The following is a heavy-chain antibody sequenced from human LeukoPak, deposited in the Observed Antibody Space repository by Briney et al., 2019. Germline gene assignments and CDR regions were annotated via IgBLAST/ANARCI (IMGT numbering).Heavy chain of an antibody. V-gene: IGHV1-2*04. CDR3: ARGTPENYDILTGYLDY. D-gene: IGHD3-9*01. Sequence: ASVKVSCKASGYTFTGYYMHWVRQAPGQRLEWMGWINPNSGGTNYAQKFQGWVTMTRDTSISTAYMELSRLRSDDTAVYYCARGTPENYDILTGYLDYWGQGTLVTVSS. CDR1: GYTFTGYY. J-gene: IGHJ4*02. CDR2: INPNSGGT.